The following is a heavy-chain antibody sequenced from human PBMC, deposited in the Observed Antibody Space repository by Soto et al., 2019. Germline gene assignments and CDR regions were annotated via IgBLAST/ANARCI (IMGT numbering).Heavy chain of an antibody. V-gene: IGHV4-59*01. CDR1: GGSISSYY. J-gene: IGHJ4*02. CDR2: IYYSGST. CDR3: ARETGSSFDY. Sequence: SETLSLTCTVSGGSISSYYWSWIRQPPGKGLEWIGYIYYSGSTNYNPSLKSRVTISVDTSKNQFSLKLSSATAADTAVYYCARETGSSFDYWGQGTLVTVSS. D-gene: IGHD6-13*01.